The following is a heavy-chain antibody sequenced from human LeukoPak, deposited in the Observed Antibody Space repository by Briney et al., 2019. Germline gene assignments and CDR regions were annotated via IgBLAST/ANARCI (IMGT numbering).Heavy chain of an antibody. CDR1: GFTFSSYS. CDR2: ISSSSSTI. V-gene: IGHV3-48*04. J-gene: IGHJ3*02. D-gene: IGHD1-7*01. Sequence: GGSLRLSCAASGFTFSSYSMNWVRQAPGKGLEWASYISSSSSTIYYTDSVKGRFTISRDNAKNSLYLQMNSLRAEDTAVYYCASGITGTPGAFDIWGQGTMVTVSS. CDR3: ASGITGTPGAFDI.